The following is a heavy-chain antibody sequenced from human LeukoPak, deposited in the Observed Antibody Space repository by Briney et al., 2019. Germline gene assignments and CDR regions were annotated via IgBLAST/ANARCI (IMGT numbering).Heavy chain of an antibody. D-gene: IGHD1-1*01. V-gene: IGHV4-4*02. Sequence: SETLSLTCAVSGGSISSSNWWSWVRQPPGKGLEWIGEIYHGGNTNYNPSLKSRVTILVDKSKNEFSLKVTSVTAADTAVYYYARKDWNDVRAFDIWGQGTMVTVSS. J-gene: IGHJ3*02. CDR2: IYHGGNT. CDR3: ARKDWNDVRAFDI. CDR1: GGSISSSNW.